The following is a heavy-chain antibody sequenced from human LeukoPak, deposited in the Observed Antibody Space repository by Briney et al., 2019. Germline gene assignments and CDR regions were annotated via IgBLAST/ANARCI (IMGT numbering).Heavy chain of an antibody. J-gene: IGHJ3*02. CDR1: GGSFSGYY. Sequence: SETLSLTCAVYGGSFSGYYWSWIRQPPGKGLEWIGEINHSGSTNYNPSLKSRVTISVDTSKNQFSLKLSSVTAADTAVYFCARRGPAPRDAFDIWGQGTMVTVSS. CDR3: ARRGPAPRDAFDI. CDR2: INHSGST. V-gene: IGHV4-34*01.